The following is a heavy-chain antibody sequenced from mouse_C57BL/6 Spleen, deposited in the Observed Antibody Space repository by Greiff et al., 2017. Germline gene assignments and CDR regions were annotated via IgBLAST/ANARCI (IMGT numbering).Heavy chain of an antibody. D-gene: IGHD1-3*01. Sequence: VQLKESGGGLVKPGGSLKLSCAASGFTFSDYGMHWVRQAPDKGLEWVAYISSGSSTIYYADTVKGRFTISRDNAKNTLFLQMTSLRSEDTAMYYCAYNAMGYWGQRTSVTVAS. CDR1: GFTFSDYG. CDR3: AYNAMGY. J-gene: IGHJ4*01. V-gene: IGHV5-17*01. CDR2: ISSGSSTI.